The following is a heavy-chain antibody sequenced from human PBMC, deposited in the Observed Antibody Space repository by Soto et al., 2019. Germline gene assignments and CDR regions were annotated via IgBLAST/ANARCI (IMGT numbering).Heavy chain of an antibody. Sequence: GGSLRLSCAASGLSVSRNYMSWFRQAPGKGLEWVSVIYSGDSTYYADSVKGRFTISRDNSKNTLYLQMNSLRAEDTAVYYCARVPVVSHLYFDYWCQGTLVTVSS. CDR1: GLSVSRNY. J-gene: IGHJ4*02. CDR2: IYSGDST. V-gene: IGHV3-53*01. CDR3: ARVPVVSHLYFDY. D-gene: IGHD2-15*01.